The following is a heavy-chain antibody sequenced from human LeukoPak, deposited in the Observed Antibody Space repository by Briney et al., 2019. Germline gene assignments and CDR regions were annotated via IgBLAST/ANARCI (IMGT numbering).Heavy chain of an antibody. Sequence: GASVKVSCKASGYTFTGYYMHWVRQARGQGLEWMGWIAPNSGGTNYAQNFQGRVTMTRDTSINTAYMELTRLTSDDTAVYYCAREYSSTSGRLYDYWGLGTLVTVSS. D-gene: IGHD6-6*01. CDR2: IAPNSGGT. CDR3: AREYSSTSGRLYDY. J-gene: IGHJ4*02. CDR1: GYTFTGYY. V-gene: IGHV1-2*02.